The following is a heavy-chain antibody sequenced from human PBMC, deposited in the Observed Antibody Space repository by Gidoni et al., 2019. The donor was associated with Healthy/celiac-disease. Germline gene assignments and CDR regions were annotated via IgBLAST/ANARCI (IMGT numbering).Heavy chain of an antibody. D-gene: IGHD2-15*01. V-gene: IGHV3-23*01. CDR2: ISGSGGST. CDR1: GFTFSSYA. CDR3: AKRGSAATPPQYYFDY. J-gene: IGHJ4*02. Sequence: EVQLLESGGGLVQPGGSLRLSCAASGFTFSSYAMSWVRQAPGKGLEGVSAISGSGGSTYYADAVKGRFTSSRDNSKNTLYLQMNSLRAEDTAVYYCAKRGSAATPPQYYFDYWGQGTLVTVSS.